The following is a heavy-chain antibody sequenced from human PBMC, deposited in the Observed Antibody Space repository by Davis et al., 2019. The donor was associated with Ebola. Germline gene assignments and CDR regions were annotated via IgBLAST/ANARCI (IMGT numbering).Heavy chain of an antibody. Sequence: GESLKISCVASRITFNIYGMHWVRQAPGKGLDWVATIRSDGSNLYYADSVKGRFTISRDNSKNTLYLQMNSLRAEDTAVYYCAKERGAGSYYFDYWGQGTLVTVSS. D-gene: IGHD1-26*01. J-gene: IGHJ4*02. V-gene: IGHV3-30*02. CDR2: IRSDGSNL. CDR3: AKERGAGSYYFDY. CDR1: RITFNIYG.